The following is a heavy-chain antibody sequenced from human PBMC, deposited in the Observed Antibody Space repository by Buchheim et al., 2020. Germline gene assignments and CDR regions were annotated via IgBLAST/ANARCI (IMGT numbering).Heavy chain of an antibody. V-gene: IGHV3-72*01. D-gene: IGHD5-12*01. CDR2: ITNKPNGYTT. Sequence: QVVESGGGLVQPGGSLRLSCAASGFTFSDRYMDWVRQAPGKGLEWVGHITNKPNGYTTHYAASVTGRFIISSDASQNPVYLQMNNLKTEDTAVYYCARRRTGYDDCWGQGTL. CDR3: ARRRTGYDDC. CDR1: GFTFSDRY. J-gene: IGHJ4*02.